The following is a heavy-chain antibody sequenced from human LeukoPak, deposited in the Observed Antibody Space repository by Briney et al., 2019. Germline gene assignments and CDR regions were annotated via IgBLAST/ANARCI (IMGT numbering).Heavy chain of an antibody. CDR1: GGSISSYY. CDR2: IYYSGST. Sequence: SETLSLTCTVSGGSISSYYWSWIRQPPGKGLEWIGYIYYSGSTNYNPSLKSRVTISVDTSKNQFSLKLSSVTAADTAVYYCARRDEVVVAAFDYWGQGTLVTVSS. V-gene: IGHV4-59*08. J-gene: IGHJ4*02. D-gene: IGHD2-15*01. CDR3: ARRDEVVVAAFDY.